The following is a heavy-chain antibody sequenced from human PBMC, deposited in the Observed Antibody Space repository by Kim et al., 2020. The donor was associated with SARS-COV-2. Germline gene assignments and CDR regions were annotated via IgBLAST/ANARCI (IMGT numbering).Heavy chain of an antibody. CDR1: GYTFTSYG. V-gene: IGHV1-18*01. J-gene: IGHJ4*02. CDR3: ACHRVGATHFDY. D-gene: IGHD1-26*01. Sequence: ASVKVSCKASGYTFTSYGISWVRQAPGQGLEWMGWISAYNGNTNYAQKLQGRVTMTTDTSTSTAYMELRSLRSDDTAVYYCACHRVGATHFDYWGQGTLVTVSS. CDR2: ISAYNGNT.